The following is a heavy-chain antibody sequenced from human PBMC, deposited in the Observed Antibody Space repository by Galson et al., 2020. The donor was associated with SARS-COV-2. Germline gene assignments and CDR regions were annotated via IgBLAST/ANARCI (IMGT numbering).Heavy chain of an antibody. V-gene: IGHV3-23*01. Sequence: GESLKLSCAASGFTFSSYAMSWVRQAPGKGLEWVSAISGSGGSTYYADSVKGRFTISRDNSKTTLYLQMNSLRAEDTAVYYCAKLKVSSGYYPYHYYFDYWGQVTLVTFSS. CDR2: ISGSGGST. D-gene: IGHD3-22*01. CDR3: AKLKVSSGYYPYHYYFDY. CDR1: GFTFSSYA. J-gene: IGHJ4*02.